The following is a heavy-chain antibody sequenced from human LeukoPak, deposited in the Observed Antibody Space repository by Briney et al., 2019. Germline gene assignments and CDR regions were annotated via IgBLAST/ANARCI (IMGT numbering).Heavy chain of an antibody. Sequence: GRSLRLSCAASGLTFTTYAMSWVRQAPGKGLEWVSRISGSGGSTYYADSVKGRFTISRDNSKNTLYLQVNSVRADDTAVYYCASLASDYWGQGTLVTVSS. J-gene: IGHJ4*02. V-gene: IGHV3-23*01. CDR3: ASLASDY. CDR1: GLTFTTYA. D-gene: IGHD3-16*01. CDR2: ISGSGGST.